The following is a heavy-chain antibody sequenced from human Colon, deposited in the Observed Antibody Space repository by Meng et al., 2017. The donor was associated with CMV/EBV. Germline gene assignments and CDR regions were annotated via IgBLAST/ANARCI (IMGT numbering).Heavy chain of an antibody. D-gene: IGHD3-10*01. Sequence: LGAYPMAWVRQAPGKGLEWVSTIGNIDDTYYPDSVKGRFTISRDNSKNTLYLQMNSLRAEDTAIYYCAKGYKYGSGTYSKSPGFDYWGQGTLVTVSS. J-gene: IGHJ4*02. CDR1: LGAYP. CDR3: AKGYKYGSGTYSKSPGFDY. V-gene: IGHV3-23*01. CDR2: IGNIDDT.